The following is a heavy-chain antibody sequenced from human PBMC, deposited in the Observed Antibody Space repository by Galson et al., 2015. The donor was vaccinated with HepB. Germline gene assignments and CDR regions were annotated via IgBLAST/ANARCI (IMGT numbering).Heavy chain of an antibody. J-gene: IGHJ4*02. CDR3: AKAPEDIVVVPAAGVDLDY. CDR1: GFTFSSYA. CDR2: ISGSGGST. D-gene: IGHD2-2*01. Sequence: SLRLSCAASGFTFSSYAMSWVRQAPGKGLEWVSAISGSGGSTYYADSVKGRFTISRDNSKNTLYLQMNSLRAEDTAVYYCAKAPEDIVVVPAAGVDLDYWGQGTLVTVSS. V-gene: IGHV3-23*01.